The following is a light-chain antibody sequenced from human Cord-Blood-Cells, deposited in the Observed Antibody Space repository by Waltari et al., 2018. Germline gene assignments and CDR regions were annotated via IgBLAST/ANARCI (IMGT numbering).Light chain of an antibody. CDR1: SSAVGGYTY. J-gene: IGLJ1*01. CDR2: DVS. Sequence: QSALTQPRSVSGSPGPSVTISCTGTSSAVGGYTYVSWYQQHPGKALKLMIYDVSKRPSGVPDRFSGSKSGNTASLTISGLQAEDEADYYCCSYAGSFYVFGTGTKVTVL. CDR3: CSYAGSFYV. V-gene: IGLV2-11*01.